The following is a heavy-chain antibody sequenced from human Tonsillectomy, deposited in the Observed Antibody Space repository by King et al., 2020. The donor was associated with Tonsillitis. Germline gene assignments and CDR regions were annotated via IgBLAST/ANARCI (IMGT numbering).Heavy chain of an antibody. V-gene: IGHV4-61*02. CDR3: ASRIVGATSAFDI. Sequence: VQLQESGPGLVEPSQTLSLTCTVSGGSISSGGYYWSWIRQPAGKGPEGIGLIQTSGSTDYNPSLKSRLTMSVGTSKNQLSLKLSSVTAADTAVYYCASRIVGATSAFDIWGQGTMVTVSS. D-gene: IGHD1-26*01. J-gene: IGHJ3*02. CDR1: GGSISSGGYY. CDR2: IQTSGST.